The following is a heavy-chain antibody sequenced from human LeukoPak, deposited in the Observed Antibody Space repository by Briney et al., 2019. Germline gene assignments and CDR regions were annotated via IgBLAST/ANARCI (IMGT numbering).Heavy chain of an antibody. CDR2: ISSSGSTI. Sequence: SGGSLRLSCAASGFTFSSYWMSWVRQAPGKGLEWVSYISSSGSTIYYADSVKGRFTISRDNAKNSLNLQMNSLRAEDTAVYYCAELGITMIGGVWGKGTTVTISS. J-gene: IGHJ6*04. D-gene: IGHD3-10*02. V-gene: IGHV3-48*04. CDR3: AELGITMIGGV. CDR1: GFTFSSYW.